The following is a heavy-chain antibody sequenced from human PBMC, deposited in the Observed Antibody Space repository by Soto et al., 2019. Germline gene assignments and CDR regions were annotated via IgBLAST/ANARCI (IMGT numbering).Heavy chain of an antibody. V-gene: IGHV1-69*13. CDR2: SIPIFGTA. CDR1: GGTFSSYA. Sequence: SVKVSCKASGGTFSSYAISWVRQAPGQGLEWMGGSIPIFGTANYAQKFQGRVTITADESTSTAYMELSSLRSEDTAVYYCARGRGAMPGYYYYGMDVWGQGTTVTVSS. CDR3: ARGRGAMPGYYYYGMDV. J-gene: IGHJ6*02. D-gene: IGHD3-16*01.